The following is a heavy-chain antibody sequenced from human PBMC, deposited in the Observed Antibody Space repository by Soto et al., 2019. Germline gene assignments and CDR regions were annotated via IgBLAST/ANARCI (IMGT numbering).Heavy chain of an antibody. Sequence: QVQLVQSGAEVKKPGSSVKVSCQASGDTFSNYAISWVRQAPGQGLEWMGGIIPIFGITNYAQKFQGRVTISADESTSTAYMELSSLRPDDTAVYYCARWEYQYGSGGNPTQSYFDYWGQGTLVTVSS. CDR3: ARWEYQYGSGGNPTQSYFDY. J-gene: IGHJ4*02. V-gene: IGHV1-69*01. CDR2: IIPIFGIT. CDR1: GDTFSNYA. D-gene: IGHD2-15*01.